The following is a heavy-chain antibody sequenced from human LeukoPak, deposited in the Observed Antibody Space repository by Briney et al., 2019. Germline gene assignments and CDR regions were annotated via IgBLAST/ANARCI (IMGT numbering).Heavy chain of an antibody. D-gene: IGHD3-3*01. CDR3: AKPITISGANDAFDI. Sequence: GGSLRLSCAASGFAFSTYWMNWVRQAPGKGLEWVANIKQDGSEKYYVDSVKGRFTISRDNAKNSLYMQMNSLRAEDTAVYYCAKPITISGANDAFDIWGQGTKVTVSS. J-gene: IGHJ3*02. V-gene: IGHV3-7*01. CDR2: IKQDGSEK. CDR1: GFAFSTYW.